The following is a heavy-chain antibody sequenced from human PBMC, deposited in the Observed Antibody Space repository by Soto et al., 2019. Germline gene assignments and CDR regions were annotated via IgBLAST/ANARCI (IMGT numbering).Heavy chain of an antibody. J-gene: IGHJ5*02. CDR1: GGSFSCYY. Sequence: SETLSLTCAVNGGSFSCYYWSLIRQPPGKGLEWIGEIYHSGSTNYNPSLKSRVTISVDTSKNQFSLRLTSVTAADTGVYYCARGGYSSGYGWFDPWGQGTPVTVSS. CDR3: ARGGYSSGYGWFDP. V-gene: IGHV4-34*01. D-gene: IGHD6-19*01. CDR2: IYHSGST.